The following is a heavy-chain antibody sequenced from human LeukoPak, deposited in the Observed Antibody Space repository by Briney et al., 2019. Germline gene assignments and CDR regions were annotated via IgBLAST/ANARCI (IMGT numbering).Heavy chain of an antibody. D-gene: IGHD1-1*01. CDR2: VRYDGSKI. Sequence: GGSLRLSCAASGFTFSYYGMHWVRQAPGKGLEWVAFVRYDGSKIYYAESVKGRFTLSRDISKNTLYLQMNSLRAEDTAVYYCAKDSPKQLLRYLDYWGQGTLVTVSS. CDR1: GFTFSYYG. J-gene: IGHJ4*02. V-gene: IGHV3-30*02. CDR3: AKDSPKQLLRYLDY.